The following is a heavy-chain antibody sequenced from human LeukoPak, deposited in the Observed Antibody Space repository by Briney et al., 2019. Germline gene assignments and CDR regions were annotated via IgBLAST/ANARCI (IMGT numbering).Heavy chain of an antibody. CDR1: GFTFSNAW. J-gene: IGHJ6*03. V-gene: IGHV3-15*01. CDR2: IKSKTDGGTT. Sequence: GGSLRLSCAASGFTFSNAWMSWVRQAPGKGLEWVGRIKSKTDGGTTDYAAPVKGRFTISRDDSKNTLYLQMNSLKTEDTAVYYCTTDLGYSDYDPLYYYYYYMDVWGKGTTVTVSS. CDR3: TTDLGYSDYDPLYYYYYYMDV. D-gene: IGHD5-12*01.